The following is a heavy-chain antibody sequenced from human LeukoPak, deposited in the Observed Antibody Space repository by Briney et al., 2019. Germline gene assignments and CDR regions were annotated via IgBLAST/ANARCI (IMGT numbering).Heavy chain of an antibody. CDR3: ARQPTYLDY. J-gene: IGHJ4*02. CDR2: LLYSGSP. V-gene: IGHV4-59*08. Sequence: SETLSLTCTVSGASINSYYWNWIRQPPGKGLEWIGYLLYSGSPKYNPSLGSRVTISLDTSKNQFSLRLTSVTAADTAVYYCARQPTYLDYWGQGTLVTVSS. CDR1: GASINSYY. D-gene: IGHD3-16*01.